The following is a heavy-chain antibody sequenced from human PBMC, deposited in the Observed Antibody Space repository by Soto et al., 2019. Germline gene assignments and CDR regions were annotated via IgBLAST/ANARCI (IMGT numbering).Heavy chain of an antibody. CDR3: ARAPYSSSSFFFDY. D-gene: IGHD6-6*01. V-gene: IGHV1-46*01. J-gene: IGHJ4*02. CDR2: VHPSGGNT. Sequence: ASVKVSCKASGYSFTAYFMHWVRQAPGQGLEWMGIVHPSGGNTNYAQKFRGRVTMTWDTSTTTVYMELSSLRSDDTAVYYCARAPYSSSSFFFDYWGQGPPVTVSS. CDR1: GYSFTAYF.